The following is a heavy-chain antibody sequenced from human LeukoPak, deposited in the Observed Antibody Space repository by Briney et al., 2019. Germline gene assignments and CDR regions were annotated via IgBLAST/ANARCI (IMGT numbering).Heavy chain of an antibody. CDR3: ARAFAVAGYYYYYMDV. J-gene: IGHJ6*03. CDR1: GYTFTGYY. CDR2: INPNSGGT. V-gene: IGHV1-2*02. D-gene: IGHD6-19*01. Sequence: ASVKVSCKASGYTFTGYYMHWVRQAPGQGLEWMGWINPNSGGTNYAQKFQGRVTMTRDTSISTAYMEVSRLRSDDTAVYYCARAFAVAGYYYYYMDVWGKGTTVTISS.